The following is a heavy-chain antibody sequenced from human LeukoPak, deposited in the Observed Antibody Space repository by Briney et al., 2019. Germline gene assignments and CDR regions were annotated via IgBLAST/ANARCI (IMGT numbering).Heavy chain of an antibody. CDR2: MNPNSGNT. V-gene: IGHV1-8*02. J-gene: IGHJ4*02. Sequence: ASVKVSCKASGGTFSSYAISWVRQAPGQGLEWMGWMNPNSGNTGYAQKFQGRVTMTRNTSISTAYMELSSLRSEDTAVYYCARGGKFGDIVVVPAIDYWGQGTLVTVSS. CDR1: GGTFSSYA. CDR3: ARGGKFGDIVVVPAIDY. D-gene: IGHD2-2*01.